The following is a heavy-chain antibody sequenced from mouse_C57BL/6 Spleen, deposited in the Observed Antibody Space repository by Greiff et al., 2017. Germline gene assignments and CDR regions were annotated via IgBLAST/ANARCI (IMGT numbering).Heavy chain of an antibody. CDR3: TTRSNYGWYFDV. CDR2: IDPENGDT. Sequence: VQLKESGAELVRPGASVKLSCTASGFNIKDDYMHWVKQRPEQGLEWIGWIDPENGDTEYASKFRGKATITADTSSNTAYLQLSSLTSEDTAVYYCTTRSNYGWYFDVWGTGTTVTVSS. J-gene: IGHJ1*03. V-gene: IGHV14-4*01. D-gene: IGHD2-5*01. CDR1: GFNIKDDY.